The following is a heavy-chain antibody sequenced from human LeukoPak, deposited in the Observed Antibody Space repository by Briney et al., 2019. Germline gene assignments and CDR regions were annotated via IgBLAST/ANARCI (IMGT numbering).Heavy chain of an antibody. D-gene: IGHD5-12*01. CDR3: ARDRGGGYSGYDLHY. J-gene: IGHJ4*02. Sequence: KVSCKASGYTFTSYYMHWVRQAPGQGLEWMGWINPNSGGTNYAQKFQGRVTMTRDTSISTAYMELSRLRSDDTAVYYCARDRGGGYSGYDLHYWGQGTRVTVSS. V-gene: IGHV1-2*02. CDR2: INPNSGGT. CDR1: GYTFTSYY.